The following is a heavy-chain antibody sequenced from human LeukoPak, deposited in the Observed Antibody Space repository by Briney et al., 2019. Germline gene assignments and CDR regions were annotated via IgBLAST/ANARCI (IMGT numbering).Heavy chain of an antibody. Sequence: GESLKISCAASGFTLSSYWMSWVRQAPGKGLEWVANIKQDGSEKYYVDSVKGRFTISRDNAKNSLYLQMNSLRAEDTAVYYCARDLWKVFDYWGQGTLVTVSS. CDR3: ARDLWKVFDY. V-gene: IGHV3-7*01. D-gene: IGHD1-1*01. J-gene: IGHJ4*02. CDR2: IKQDGSEK. CDR1: GFTLSSYW.